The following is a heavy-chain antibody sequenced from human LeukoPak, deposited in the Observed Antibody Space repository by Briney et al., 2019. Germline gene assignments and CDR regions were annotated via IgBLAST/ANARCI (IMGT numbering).Heavy chain of an antibody. CDR3: ARDPPYNWNDGADNFDY. CDR1: GYTFTGYY. CDR2: INPNSGGT. Sequence: ASVTVSCKASGYTFTGYYMHWVRQAPGQGPEWMGWINPNSGGTNYAQKFQGRVIMTRDTSISTAYMELSRLRSDDTAVYYCARDPPYNWNDGADNFDYWGQGTLVTVSS. J-gene: IGHJ4*02. D-gene: IGHD1-1*01. V-gene: IGHV1-2*02.